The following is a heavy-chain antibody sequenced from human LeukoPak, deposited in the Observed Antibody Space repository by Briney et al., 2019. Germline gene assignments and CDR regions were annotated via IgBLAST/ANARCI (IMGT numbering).Heavy chain of an antibody. J-gene: IGHJ3*02. CDR2: IYYSGST. CDR1: GGSISSYY. V-gene: IGHV4-59*01. Sequence: SETLSLTCTVSGGSISSYYWSWIRQPPGKGLEWLGYIYYSGSTNYNPSLKSRVTISVDSSKNQFSLKLSSVTAADTAVYYCARGGIQLWFDAFDIWGQGTMVTVSS. D-gene: IGHD5-18*01. CDR3: ARGGIQLWFDAFDI.